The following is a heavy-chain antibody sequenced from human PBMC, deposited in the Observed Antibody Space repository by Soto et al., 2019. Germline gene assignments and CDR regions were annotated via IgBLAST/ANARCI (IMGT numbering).Heavy chain of an antibody. D-gene: IGHD3-10*01. Sequence: QVQLVESGGGVVQPGRSLRLSCAASGFTFSSYGMHWVRQAPGKGLEWVAVISYDGSNKYYADSVKGRFTISRDNSKNTLYLQMNSLRAEDTAVYYCAKLPYGSRKSVFDYWGQGTLVTVSS. CDR3: AKLPYGSRKSVFDY. V-gene: IGHV3-30*18. J-gene: IGHJ4*02. CDR1: GFTFSSYG. CDR2: ISYDGSNK.